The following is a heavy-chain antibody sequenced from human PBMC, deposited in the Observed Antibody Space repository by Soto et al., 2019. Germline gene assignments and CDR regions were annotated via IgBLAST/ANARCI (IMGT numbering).Heavy chain of an antibody. J-gene: IGHJ4*02. Sequence: QVQLVQSGAEVKKPGASVKVSCKASGYTFTSYGISWVRQAPGQGLEWMGWISGYNGNTKYAQKHQGRVPMTTDTSTSTADMELRSLSSDDTALYYCARALGGQRVDYWGQGTLFTVSS. CDR3: ARALGGQRVDY. CDR1: GYTFTSYG. D-gene: IGHD1-26*01. V-gene: IGHV1-18*01. CDR2: ISGYNGNT.